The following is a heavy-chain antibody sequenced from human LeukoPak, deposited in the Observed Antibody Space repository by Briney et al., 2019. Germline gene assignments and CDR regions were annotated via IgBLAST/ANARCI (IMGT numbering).Heavy chain of an antibody. CDR1: GFTFSSYA. Sequence: PGGSLRLSCAASGFTFSSYAMKWVRQAPGKGLEWVSGVSGSGGSTYYAGSVTCRLTIYTDNSKNTLYLQMNSLRAEDTAVYYCAKGLPGYSSAWYEDYFVYWGQGTLVTVSS. D-gene: IGHD6-19*01. CDR2: VSGSGGST. J-gene: IGHJ4*02. V-gene: IGHV3-23*01. CDR3: AKGLPGYSSAWYEDYFVY.